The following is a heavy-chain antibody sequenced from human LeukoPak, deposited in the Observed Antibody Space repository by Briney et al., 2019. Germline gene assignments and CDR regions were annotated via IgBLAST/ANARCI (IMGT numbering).Heavy chain of an antibody. J-gene: IGHJ4*02. D-gene: IGHD6-13*01. CDR3: APSSSYSSSWYFHY. V-gene: IGHV1-2*02. CDR2: INPNSGGT. Sequence: ALVKVSCKASGYTFTGYYMHWVRQAPGQGLEWMGWINPNSGGTNYAQKFQGRVTMTRDTSISTAYMELSRLRSDDTAVYYCAPSSSYSSSWYFHYWGQGTLVTVSS. CDR1: GYTFTGYY.